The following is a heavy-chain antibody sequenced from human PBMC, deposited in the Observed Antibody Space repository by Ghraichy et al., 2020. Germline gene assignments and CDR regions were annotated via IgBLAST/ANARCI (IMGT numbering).Heavy chain of an antibody. CDR1: GFTFSSHG. Sequence: GGSLRLSCAASGFTFSSHGMHWVRQAPGKGLEWESVIWGDGSSRHYADSVKGRFTISRDNSENTLYLQMNSLRVEDTAVYYCARGAPPSYYVLDQWGRGTLVTVSS. V-gene: IGHV3-33*01. CDR3: ARGAPPSYYVLDQ. J-gene: IGHJ4*02. D-gene: IGHD1-26*01. CDR2: IWGDGSSR.